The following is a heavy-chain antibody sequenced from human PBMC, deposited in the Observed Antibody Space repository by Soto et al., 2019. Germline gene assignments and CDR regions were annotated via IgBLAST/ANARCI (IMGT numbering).Heavy chain of an antibody. CDR1: GYSISSDYS. V-gene: IGHV4-38-2*02. Sequence: SETLSLTCAVSGYSISSDYSWGWIRQPPGKGLEWLGGIFHSGSTYYNPSLKSRVTISLDTSQNHFSLKLSSVTAADTAVYYCARENYYDGSGYYYYFDYWGHGTLVTVSS. D-gene: IGHD3-22*01. CDR2: IFHSGST. J-gene: IGHJ4*01. CDR3: ARENYYDGSGYYYYFDY.